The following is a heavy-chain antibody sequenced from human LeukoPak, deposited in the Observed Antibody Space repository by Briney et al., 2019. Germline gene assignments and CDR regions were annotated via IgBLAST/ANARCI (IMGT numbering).Heavy chain of an antibody. V-gene: IGHV3-64*01. D-gene: IGHD5-24*01. Sequence: GGSLRLSCAASGFTFSSYAMHWVRQAPGKGLEYVSAISSNGGSTYYANSVKSRFTISRDNSKNTLYLQMGSLRAEDMAVYYCARGGLGEMGRRWGYYYYYGMDVWGQGTTVTVSS. CDR2: ISSNGGST. J-gene: IGHJ6*02. CDR1: GFTFSSYA. CDR3: ARGGLGEMGRRWGYYYYYGMDV.